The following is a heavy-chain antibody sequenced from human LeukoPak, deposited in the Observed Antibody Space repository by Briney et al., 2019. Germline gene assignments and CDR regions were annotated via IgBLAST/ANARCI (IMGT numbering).Heavy chain of an antibody. CDR1: AFSLINAW. V-gene: IGHV3-15*01. CDR3: TTFGREVWPIAAGDGIDY. Sequence: GGSLRLSLAASAFSLINAWMRWVRQAPGKGLEWVGRIKSKTDGGTTDYAAPVKGRFTISRDDSKNTLYLQMNSLKTEDTAVYYCTTFGREVWPIAAGDGIDYWGQGTLVTVSS. J-gene: IGHJ4*02. D-gene: IGHD6-6*01. CDR2: IKSKTDGGTT.